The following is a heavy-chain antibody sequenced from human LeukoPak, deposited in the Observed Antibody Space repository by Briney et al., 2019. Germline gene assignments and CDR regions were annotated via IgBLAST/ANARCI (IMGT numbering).Heavy chain of an antibody. CDR2: IYYSGST. D-gene: IGHD3-10*01. V-gene: IGHV4-59*01. Sequence: SETLSLTCTVSGGSISSYYWSWIRQPPGKGPEWIGYIYYSGSTNYNPSLKSRVTISVDTSKNQFSLKLSSVTAADTAVYYCARRWSGSGSYFRIDNWFDPWGQGTLVTVSS. CDR3: ARRWSGSGSYFRIDNWFDP. J-gene: IGHJ5*02. CDR1: GGSISSYY.